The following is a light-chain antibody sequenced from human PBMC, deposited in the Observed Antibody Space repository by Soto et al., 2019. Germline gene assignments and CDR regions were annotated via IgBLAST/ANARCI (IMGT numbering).Light chain of an antibody. CDR3: SSYTSISTYV. V-gene: IGLV2-14*01. Sequence: QSVLPQPASVSGSPGQWITISCTGTSSDVGGYNFVSWYQQHPDKAPKLMIYDVTNRPSGVSNRFSGSKSGNTASLTISGLQAEDEADYYCSSYTSISTYVSGTGTKVTVL. CDR2: DVT. CDR1: SSDVGGYNF. J-gene: IGLJ1*01.